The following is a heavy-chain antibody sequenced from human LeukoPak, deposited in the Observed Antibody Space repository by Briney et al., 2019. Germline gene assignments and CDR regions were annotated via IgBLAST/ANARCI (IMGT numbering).Heavy chain of an antibody. J-gene: IGHJ4*02. V-gene: IGHV4-34*01. Sequence: PSETLSLTCAVYGGSFSGYYWSWIRQPPGKGLEWIGEINHSGSTNYNPSLKSRVTISVDTSKNQFSLKLSSVTAADTAVYYCARGLRKYSYGTDFDYWGQGTLVTVSS. CDR3: ARGLRKYSYGTDFDY. CDR1: GGSFSGYY. CDR2: INHSGST. D-gene: IGHD5-18*01.